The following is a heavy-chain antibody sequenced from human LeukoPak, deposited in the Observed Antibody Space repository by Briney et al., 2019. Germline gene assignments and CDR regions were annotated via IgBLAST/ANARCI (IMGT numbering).Heavy chain of an antibody. CDR1: GFTVSSNY. CDR2: IDSGGRT. Sequence: GGSLRLSCAASGFTVSSNYMNWVRQAPGKGLEWVSVIDSGGRTFYADSVKGRFTISRDNSRNTLYLQMNSLRAEDTAVYYCARGQYYDSSRLDYWGQGTLVTVSS. V-gene: IGHV3-66*02. CDR3: ARGQYYDSSRLDY. D-gene: IGHD3-22*01. J-gene: IGHJ4*02.